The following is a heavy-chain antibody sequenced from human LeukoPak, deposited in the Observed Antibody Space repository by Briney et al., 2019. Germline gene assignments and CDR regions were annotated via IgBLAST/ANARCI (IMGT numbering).Heavy chain of an antibody. Sequence: GASVKVSCKASGGTFSSYAISLVRQAPGQGLEWMGGIIPIFGTANYAQKFQGRVTITTDESTSTAYMELSSLRSEDTAVYYCARGARGSSGYYDAFDIWGQGTMVTVSS. D-gene: IGHD3-22*01. CDR2: IIPIFGTA. J-gene: IGHJ3*02. CDR3: ARGARGSSGYYDAFDI. V-gene: IGHV1-69*05. CDR1: GGTFSSYA.